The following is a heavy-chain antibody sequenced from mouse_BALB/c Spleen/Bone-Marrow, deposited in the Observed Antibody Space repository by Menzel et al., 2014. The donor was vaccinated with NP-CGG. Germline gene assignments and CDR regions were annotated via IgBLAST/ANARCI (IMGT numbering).Heavy chain of an antibody. CDR1: GYAFSSYW. CDR2: IYPGVGDT. V-gene: IGHV1-80*01. CDR3: ARGDGNYPFYAMDY. Sequence: QVQLQQSGAELVRPGSSVKISCKASGYAFSSYWMNWVKQRPGQGLEWIGQIYPGVGDTNYNGKFKGKATLTADKSSSTAYMQLSSLTSEDSAVYFCARGDGNYPFYAMDYWGQGTSVTVSS. J-gene: IGHJ4*01. D-gene: IGHD2-1*01.